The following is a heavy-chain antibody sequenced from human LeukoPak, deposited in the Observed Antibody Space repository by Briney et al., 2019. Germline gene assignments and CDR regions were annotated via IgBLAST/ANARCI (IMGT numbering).Heavy chain of an antibody. CDR3: ARHREPFDY. Sequence: PSETLSLTCAVYGGSFSGYYWSWIRQPPGKGLEWIGEINHSGSTNYNPSLKSRVTISVDTSKNQFSLKLSSVTAADTAVYYCARHREPFDYWGQGTLVTVSS. D-gene: IGHD1-14*01. CDR2: INHSGST. CDR1: GGSFSGYY. V-gene: IGHV4-34*01. J-gene: IGHJ4*02.